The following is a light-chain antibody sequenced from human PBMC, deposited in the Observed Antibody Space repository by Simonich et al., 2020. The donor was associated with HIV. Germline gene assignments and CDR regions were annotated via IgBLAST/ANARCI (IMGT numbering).Light chain of an antibody. Sequence: EIVMTQSPATLSVSPGERATLSCRASQSVSSSYLAWYQQKPGLAPRLLIYDASSRATGIPATFSGSGSGTDFTLTISSLEPEDFAVYYCQQRSNWPPEVTFGQGTRLEIK. J-gene: IGKJ5*01. CDR3: QQRSNWPPEVT. CDR2: DAS. V-gene: IGKV3D-20*02. CDR1: QSVSSSY.